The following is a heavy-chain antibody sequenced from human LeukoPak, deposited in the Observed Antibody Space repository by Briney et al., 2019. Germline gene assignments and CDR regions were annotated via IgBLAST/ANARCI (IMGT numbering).Heavy chain of an antibody. Sequence: SETLSLTCAVYGGSFSGYYWSWIRQPPRKGLEWIGEINHSGSNNYNHSLKSRVTISVDTSKNQFSLKLSSVTAADTAVYYCARVKWFGEENLDYWGQGTLVTVSS. CDR3: ARVKWFGEENLDY. D-gene: IGHD3-10*01. J-gene: IGHJ4*02. CDR2: INHSGSN. V-gene: IGHV4-34*01. CDR1: GGSFSGYY.